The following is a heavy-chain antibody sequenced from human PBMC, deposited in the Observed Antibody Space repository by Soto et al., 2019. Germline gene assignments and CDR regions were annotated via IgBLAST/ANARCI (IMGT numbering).Heavy chain of an antibody. J-gene: IGHJ6*02. V-gene: IGHV3-23*01. CDR1: GFSFSSYA. D-gene: IGHD6-13*01. Sequence: ALRLSCAAAGFSFSSYAMSWVRQAPGKGLEWVSAISGSGGITYYADSVKGRFTISRDNSKNTLYLQMNSLRAEDTAVYYCAKDRIAARPSPYGMDVWGQGTTVTASS. CDR3: AKDRIAARPSPYGMDV. CDR2: ISGSGGIT.